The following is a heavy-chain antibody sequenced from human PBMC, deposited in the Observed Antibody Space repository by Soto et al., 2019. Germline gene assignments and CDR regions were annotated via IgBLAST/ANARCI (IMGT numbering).Heavy chain of an antibody. V-gene: IGHV3-11*06. CDR3: ARGGGGGLFEH. D-gene: IGHD2-21*01. CDR1: GFSFSDSY. Sequence: GSLRLSCAASGFSFSDSYMSWIRQAPGKGLEWLSHISPKSTYRNYADSVKGRFTISRDNTKSSLFLQMNSLGVEDTAVYYCARGGGGGLFEHWGQGVLVTVSS. J-gene: IGHJ4*02. CDR2: ISPKSTYR.